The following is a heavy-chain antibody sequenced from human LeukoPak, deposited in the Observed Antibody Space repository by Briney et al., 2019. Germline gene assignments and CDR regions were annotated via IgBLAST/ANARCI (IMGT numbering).Heavy chain of an antibody. D-gene: IGHD1-26*01. J-gene: IGHJ3*02. V-gene: IGHV1-46*01. CDR2: INPSGGST. CDR1: GYTFTSYY. CDR3: ARVAYSGSYHDAFDI. Sequence: ASVKVSCKASGYTFTSYYMHWVRQAPGQGLEWMGIINPSGGSTSYAQKFQGRVTMTRDTSTSTVYMELSSLRSEGTAVYYCARVAYSGSYHDAFDIWGQGTMVTVSS.